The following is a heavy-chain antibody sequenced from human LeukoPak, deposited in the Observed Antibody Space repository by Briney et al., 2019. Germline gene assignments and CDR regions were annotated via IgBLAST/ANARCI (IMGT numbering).Heavy chain of an antibody. V-gene: IGHV3-74*01. J-gene: IGHJ4*02. D-gene: IGHD5-24*01. CDR2: INSDGSST. Sequence: GSLRLSCAASGFTFSSYWMHWVRQAPGKGLVWVSRINSDGSSTSYADSVKGRFTISRDNAKNTLYLQMNSLRAEDTAVYYCARGPRWLPVDYWGQGTLVTVSS. CDR1: GFTFSSYW. CDR3: ARGPRWLPVDY.